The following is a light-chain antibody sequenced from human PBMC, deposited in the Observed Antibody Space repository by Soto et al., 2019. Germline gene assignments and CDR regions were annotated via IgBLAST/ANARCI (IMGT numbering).Light chain of an antibody. Sequence: DIQMTQSPVSLSASVGDRVTITCLASETISTFLNWYQQKPGRAPELLIHAASSLQSGVPSRFSGSGSGTDFTLTINSLQPEDFATYYCQQAYSFPITFGQGTRLEIK. CDR1: ETISTF. J-gene: IGKJ5*01. V-gene: IGKV1-39*01. CDR2: AAS. CDR3: QQAYSFPIT.